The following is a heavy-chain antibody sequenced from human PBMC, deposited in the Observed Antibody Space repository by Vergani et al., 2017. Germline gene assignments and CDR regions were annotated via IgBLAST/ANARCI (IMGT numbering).Heavy chain of an antibody. Sequence: QVQLVDSGGGVVQPGRSLRLSCAASGFTFNQYGMHWVRQAPGKGLEWVAVTWYDGNNKQYADSVKGRFTISRDNSKSTMYLQMNSLRDEDTGVYYCAGDLRLLYNRFDPWGQGTLVTVSS. D-gene: IGHD1-14*01. CDR3: AGDLRLLYNRFDP. V-gene: IGHV3-33*01. J-gene: IGHJ5*02. CDR1: GFTFNQYG. CDR2: TWYDGNNK.